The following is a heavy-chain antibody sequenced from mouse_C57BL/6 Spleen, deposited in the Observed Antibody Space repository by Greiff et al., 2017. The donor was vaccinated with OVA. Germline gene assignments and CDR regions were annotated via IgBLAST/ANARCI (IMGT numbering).Heavy chain of an antibody. V-gene: IGHV5-17*01. D-gene: IGHD3-2*02. CDR2: ISSGSSTI. Sequence: EVNVVESGGGLVKPGGSLKLSCAASGFTFSDYGLHWVRQAPEKGLEWVAYISSGSSTIYYADTVKGRFTISRDNAKNTLFLQMTSLRSEDTAMYYCARQGGQLRLWFAYWGQGTLVTVSA. CDR1: GFTFSDYG. CDR3: ARQGGQLRLWFAY. J-gene: IGHJ3*01.